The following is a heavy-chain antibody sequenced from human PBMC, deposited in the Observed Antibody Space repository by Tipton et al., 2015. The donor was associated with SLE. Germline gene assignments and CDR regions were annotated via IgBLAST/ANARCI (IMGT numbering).Heavy chain of an antibody. Sequence: SLRLSCTISGFKFRDYWMTWVRQAPGKGLEWVPFIATSGSTTLYADSVKGRFTISRDNTKNSVHLQMNSLRVEDTATYYCARDENGDYDFDFWGLGTRVIVSS. CDR3: ARDENGDYDFDF. J-gene: IGHJ4*02. D-gene: IGHD4-17*01. CDR1: GFKFRDYW. CDR2: IATSGSTT. V-gene: IGHV3-69-1*02.